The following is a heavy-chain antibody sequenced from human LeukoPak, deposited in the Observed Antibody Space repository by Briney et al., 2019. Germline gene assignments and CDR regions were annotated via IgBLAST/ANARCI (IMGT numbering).Heavy chain of an antibody. Sequence: ASVKVSCKASGYTFTSYYMHWVRQAPGQGLEWMGIINPSGGGTSYAQKFQGRVTMTRDTSTSTVYMELSSLRSEDTAVYYCARDPGYGSGSYYRSYYGMDVWGKGTTVTVSS. D-gene: IGHD3-10*01. CDR2: INPSGGGT. CDR3: ARDPGYGSGSYYRSYYGMDV. V-gene: IGHV1-46*01. CDR1: GYTFTSYY. J-gene: IGHJ6*04.